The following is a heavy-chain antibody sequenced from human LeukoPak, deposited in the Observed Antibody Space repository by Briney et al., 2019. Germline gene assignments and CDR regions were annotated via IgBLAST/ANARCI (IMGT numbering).Heavy chain of an antibody. J-gene: IGHJ6*03. CDR1: GYTFTSYD. D-gene: IGHD2/OR15-2a*01. CDR2: MNPNSGNT. CDR3: ARRYKNVVVPGYYMDV. Sequence: ASVKVSCKASGYTFTSYDINWVRQATGHGPEWMGWMNPNSGNTGYAQKFQGRVTMTRNTSISTAYMELSSLTSEDTAVYYCARRYKNVVVPGYYMDVWGKGTTVTVSS. V-gene: IGHV1-8*01.